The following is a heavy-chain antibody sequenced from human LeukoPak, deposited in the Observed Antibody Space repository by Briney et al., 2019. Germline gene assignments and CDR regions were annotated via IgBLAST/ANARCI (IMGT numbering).Heavy chain of an antibody. CDR2: IIPIFGTA. CDR1: GYTFSVYF. D-gene: IGHD3-10*01. J-gene: IGHJ6*03. Sequence: GASVKVSCKASGYTFSVYFINWVRQAPGQGLEWMGGIIPIFGTANYAQKFQGRVTITADESTSTAYMDLSSLRSEDTAVYYCARGHYGSGSYYPYYYYYYMDVWGKGTTVTISS. CDR3: ARGHYGSGSYYPYYYYYYMDV. V-gene: IGHV1-69*13.